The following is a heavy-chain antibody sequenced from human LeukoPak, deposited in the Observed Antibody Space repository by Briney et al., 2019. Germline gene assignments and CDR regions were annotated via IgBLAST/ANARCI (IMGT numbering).Heavy chain of an antibody. D-gene: IGHD3-10*01. CDR2: IYASGST. CDR1: GGSISSDSYY. J-gene: IGHJ6*02. V-gene: IGHV4-61*02. Sequence: SQTLSLTCTVSGGSISSDSYYWSWIPQPAGKGLEWIRRIYASGSTNYNPSLKSRVTISVDTSKNQFSLKLSSVTAADTAVYYCARRYGSGSYSYYYYGMAVWGQGTTVTVSS. CDR3: ARRYGSGSYSYYYYGMAV.